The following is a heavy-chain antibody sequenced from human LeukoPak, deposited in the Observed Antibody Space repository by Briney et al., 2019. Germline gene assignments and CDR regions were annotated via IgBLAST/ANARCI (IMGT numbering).Heavy chain of an antibody. CDR3: ARDYGDY. J-gene: IGHJ4*02. CDR1: GGSFSGDY. CDR2: INHSGST. V-gene: IGHV4-34*01. Sequence: SETLSLTCAVYGGSFSGDYWSWIRQPPGKGLEWIGEINHSGSTNYNPSLKSRVTISVDTSKNQFSLKLSSVTAADTAVYYCARDYGDYWGQGTLVTVSS.